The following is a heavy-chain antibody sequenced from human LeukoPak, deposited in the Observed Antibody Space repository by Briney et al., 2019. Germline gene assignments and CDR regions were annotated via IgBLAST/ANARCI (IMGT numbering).Heavy chain of an antibody. Sequence: PDRSLRLSCAVSGFTFNSYPMHWVRQAPGKGLEWVAVIWYDGSNKYYPGSVKGRFTVSRDDSKNALYLQMDSLRAEDTAVYYCARGSTGQYYYDYYRDVWGKGTTVTVSS. CDR2: IWYDGSNK. CDR3: ARGSTGQYYYDYYRDV. V-gene: IGHV3-33*01. J-gene: IGHJ6*03. CDR1: GFTFNSYP. D-gene: IGHD1-1*01.